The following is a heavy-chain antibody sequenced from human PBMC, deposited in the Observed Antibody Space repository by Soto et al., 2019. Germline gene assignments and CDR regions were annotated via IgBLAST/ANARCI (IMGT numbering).Heavy chain of an antibody. CDR1: GFTFSSYW. CDR2: INSDGSST. V-gene: IGHV3-74*01. CDR3: ARDLRGYCSSTSCYAFHYFDY. J-gene: IGHJ4*02. D-gene: IGHD2-2*01. Sequence: EVQLVESGGGLVQPGGSLRLSCAASGFTFSSYWMHWVRQAPGKELVWVSRINSDGSSTSYADSVKGRFTISRDNAKNTLYLQMNSLRAEDTAVYYCARDLRGYCSSTSCYAFHYFDYWGQGTLVTVSS.